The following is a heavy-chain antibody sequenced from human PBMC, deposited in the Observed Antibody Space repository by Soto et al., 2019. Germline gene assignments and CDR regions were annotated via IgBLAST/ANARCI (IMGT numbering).Heavy chain of an antibody. CDR3: ARGVPPRDY. J-gene: IGHJ4*01. CDR2: MNPNSGNT. V-gene: IGHV1-8*01. Sequence: QAQLVQSGAEVKKPGASVKVSCKASGYTFTSYDISWVRQATGQGLEWMGWMNPNSGNTDYAQKFQGRGTMTRDTSINTAYMELSSLRSDDTAVYFCARGVPPRDYWGQGSQVTVSS. CDR1: GYTFTSYD. D-gene: IGHD3-10*02.